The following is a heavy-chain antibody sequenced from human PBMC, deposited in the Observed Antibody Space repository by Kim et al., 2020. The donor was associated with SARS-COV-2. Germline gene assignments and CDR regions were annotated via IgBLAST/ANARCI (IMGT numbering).Heavy chain of an antibody. D-gene: IGHD2-2*03. J-gene: IGHJ4*02. CDR2: IDGSDGTT. CDR1: GFTFTGYA. Sequence: GGSLRLSCTTSGFTFTGYAMSWVRQAPGKGLEWVASIDGSDGTTYYVDSVKGRFPISRDNSKNTLYLQMNSLRADATAVFYCMKGGWGWIWDHWGQGT. V-gene: IGHV3-23*01. CDR3: MKGGWGWIWDH.